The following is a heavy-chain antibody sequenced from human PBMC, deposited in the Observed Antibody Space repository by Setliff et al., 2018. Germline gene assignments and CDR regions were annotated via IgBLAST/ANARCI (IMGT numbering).Heavy chain of an antibody. CDR1: GYTFTGYY. Sequence: ASVKVSCKASGYTFTGYYMHWVRQAPGQGLEWMGWISAYNGSANYAQKFQGWVTMTRDTSISTAYMELSRLRSDDTAVYYCARRRYYYDSSGYRWGGFYFDYWGQGTLVTVSS. D-gene: IGHD3-22*01. J-gene: IGHJ4*02. V-gene: IGHV1-2*04. CDR2: ISAYNGSA. CDR3: ARRRYYYDSSGYRWGGFYFDY.